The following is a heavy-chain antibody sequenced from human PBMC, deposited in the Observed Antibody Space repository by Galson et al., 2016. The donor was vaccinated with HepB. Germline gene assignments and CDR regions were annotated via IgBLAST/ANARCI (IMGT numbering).Heavy chain of an antibody. D-gene: IGHD2/OR15-2a*01. CDR2: TRNKVNSYTT. V-gene: IGHV3-72*01. CDR1: GFRFSEHY. J-gene: IGHJ3*02. Sequence: SLRLSCAASGFRFSEHYMDWVRQAPGKGLEWVGRTRNKVNSYTTEYAASVKGRFTISRDDSKDSLYLRMNSLKTEDTALYYCARPSGKYSGGFDIWGQGTMVTVSS. CDR3: ARPSGKYSGGFDI.